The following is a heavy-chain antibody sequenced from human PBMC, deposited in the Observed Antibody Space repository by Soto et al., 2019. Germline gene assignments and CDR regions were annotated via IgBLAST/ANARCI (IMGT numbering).Heavy chain of an antibody. CDR3: AIVKGIMITFGGVIAEPYYFDY. CDR2: IYYSGST. V-gene: IGHV4-31*03. D-gene: IGHD3-16*02. J-gene: IGHJ4*02. CDR1: GGSISSGGYY. Sequence: PSETLSLTCTVSGGSISSGGYYWSWIRQHPGKGLEWIGYIYYSGSTYYKQSLKSRVTISVDTSKNQFSLKLSSVTAADTAVYNCAIVKGIMITFGGVIAEPYYFDYWGQGTLVTVSS.